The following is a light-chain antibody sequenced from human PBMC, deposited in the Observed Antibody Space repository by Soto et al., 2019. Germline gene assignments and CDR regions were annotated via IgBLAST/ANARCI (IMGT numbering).Light chain of an antibody. CDR3: VAWDDNLSCVL. CDR2: KSN. V-gene: IGLV1-47*01. CDR1: SSNFASNS. Sequence: QSVLTQPPSASGTPGQRVTISGSGSSSNFASNSVYWYQQVPGTAPKLLIYKSNQRPSGVPDRFSGSKSGTSASLAISGLLSEDEADYYCVAWDDNLSCVLFGGGTKVTVL. J-gene: IGLJ2*01.